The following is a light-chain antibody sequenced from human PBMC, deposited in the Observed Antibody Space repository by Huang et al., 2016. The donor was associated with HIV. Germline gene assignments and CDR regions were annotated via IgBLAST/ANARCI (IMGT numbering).Light chain of an antibody. CDR2: TAS. CDR3: QQGYSPPRT. J-gene: IGKJ1*01. Sequence: DIQMTQFPSSLSASVGDRVTITCRASQTISNFLNWYQQKPGKAPNRLSLTASTSQSGVPSRFTGGGSGTHFNLTISSLQPEDFATYYCQQGYSPPRTFGQGTRVEIK. V-gene: IGKV1-39*01. CDR1: QTISNF.